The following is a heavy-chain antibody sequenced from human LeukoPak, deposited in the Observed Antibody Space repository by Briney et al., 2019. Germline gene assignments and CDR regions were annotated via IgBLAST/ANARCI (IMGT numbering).Heavy chain of an antibody. Sequence: PGGSLRLSCGASGFTFSGYAMSWVRQAPGKGLEWVSTISANGGTTYYADSVKGRFTISRDNSKNTLYLQMNSLRAEDTAVYYCARILRWPNPFDQWGQGTLVTVSS. V-gene: IGHV3-23*01. D-gene: IGHD4-23*01. CDR2: ISANGGTT. CDR1: GFTFSGYA. J-gene: IGHJ4*02. CDR3: ARILRWPNPFDQ.